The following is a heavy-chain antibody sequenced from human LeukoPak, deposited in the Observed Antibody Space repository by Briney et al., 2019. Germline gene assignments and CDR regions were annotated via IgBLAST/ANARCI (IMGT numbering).Heavy chain of an antibody. Sequence: GALVKVSCKASGYTFTSYAMNWVRQAPGQGLEWMGWINTNTGNPTYAQGFTGRFVFSLDTSVSTAYLQISSLKAEDTAVYYCAREDLGAAGQHYYYYGMDVWGQGTTVTVSS. J-gene: IGHJ6*02. V-gene: IGHV7-4-1*02. CDR1: GYTFTSYA. D-gene: IGHD6-13*01. CDR2: INTNTGNP. CDR3: AREDLGAAGQHYYYYGMDV.